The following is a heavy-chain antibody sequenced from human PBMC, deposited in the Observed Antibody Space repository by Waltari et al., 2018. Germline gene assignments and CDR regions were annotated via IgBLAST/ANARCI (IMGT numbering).Heavy chain of an antibody. CDR2: ISAYNGNT. V-gene: IGHV1-18*01. D-gene: IGHD2-2*01. J-gene: IGHJ6*02. Sequence: QVQLVQSGAEVKKPGASVKVSCKASGYTFTSYGIRCVRQAPGQGLEWMGWISAYNGNTNYAQKLQGRVTMTTDTSTSTAYMELRSLRSDDTAVYYCARYCSSTSCYSYYYGMDVWGQGTTVTVSS. CDR3: ARYCSSTSCYSYYYGMDV. CDR1: GYTFTSYG.